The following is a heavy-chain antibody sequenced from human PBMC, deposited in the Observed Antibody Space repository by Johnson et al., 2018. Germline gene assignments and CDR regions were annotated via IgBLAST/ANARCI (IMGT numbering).Heavy chain of an antibody. V-gene: IGHV3-21*01. D-gene: IGHD6-13*01. CDR2: ISRSSTYM. J-gene: IGHJ6*02. CDR3: ARAVGSRSGYYYYYGMDV. Sequence: VQLVQSGGGLVKXGGSXRLXCAASGFTFSDYAMNWVRQAPGRGLEWVSSISRSSTYMYYADSVTGRFPISRDNAKNSLYLQMHSLRAEDTAVYYCARAVGSRSGYYYYYGMDVWGQGTTVTVSS. CDR1: GFTFSDYA.